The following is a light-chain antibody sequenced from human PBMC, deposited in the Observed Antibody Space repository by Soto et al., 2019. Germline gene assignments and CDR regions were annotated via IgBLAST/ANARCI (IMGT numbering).Light chain of an antibody. Sequence: QSALTQPASVSGSPGQSITISCTGTSSDVGGYNYVSWYQQHPGKAPTLMIYDVSSRPSGISNRFSGSKSGNTASLTISGLQAEDEADYYCSSYTSSVTVVFGGGTQLTVL. CDR2: DVS. CDR3: SSYTSSVTVV. V-gene: IGLV2-14*03. CDR1: SSDVGGYNY. J-gene: IGLJ2*01.